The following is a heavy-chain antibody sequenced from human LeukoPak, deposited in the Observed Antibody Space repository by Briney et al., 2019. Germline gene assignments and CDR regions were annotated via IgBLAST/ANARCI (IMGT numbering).Heavy chain of an antibody. V-gene: IGHV3-11*01. CDR3: ARTRGRGPGGHFDS. Sequence: GGSLRLSCAASGFSFSDHYMSWIRQAPGKGLEWVSYISTSSRTSYADSVEGGFTVSRGNAQTSLFLQMNRLRDEDTAMYYCARTRGRGPGGHFDSWGQGTLVTVSS. D-gene: IGHD3-10*01. CDR1: GFSFSDHY. J-gene: IGHJ4*02. CDR2: ISTSSRT.